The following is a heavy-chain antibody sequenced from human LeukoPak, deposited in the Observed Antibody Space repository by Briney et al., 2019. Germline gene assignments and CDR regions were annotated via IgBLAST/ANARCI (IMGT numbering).Heavy chain of an antibody. V-gene: IGHV4-39*07. J-gene: IGHJ5*02. CDR2: INHSGST. CDR1: GGSISSSRYY. D-gene: IGHD2-2*01. CDR3: AREIGYCSSTSCFNWFDP. Sequence: SETLSLTCTVSGGSISSSRYYSGWIRQPPGKGLEWIGEINHSGSTNYNPSLKSRVTISVDTSKNQFSLKLSSVTAADTAVYYCAREIGYCSSTSCFNWFDPWGQGTLVTVFS.